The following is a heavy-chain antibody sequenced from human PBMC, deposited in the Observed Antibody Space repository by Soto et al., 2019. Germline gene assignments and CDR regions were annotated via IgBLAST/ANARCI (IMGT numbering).Heavy chain of an antibody. Sequence: SLRLSCAASGFTFSSYAMSWVRQAPGKGLEWVSAISGSGGSTYYADSVKGRFTISRDNSKNTLYLQMNSLRAEDTAVYYCAKTRGAGVTMIVVVIAEYFQHWGQGTLVTVSS. J-gene: IGHJ1*01. CDR2: ISGSGGST. D-gene: IGHD3-22*01. V-gene: IGHV3-23*01. CDR3: AKTRGAGVTMIVVVIAEYFQH. CDR1: GFTFSSYA.